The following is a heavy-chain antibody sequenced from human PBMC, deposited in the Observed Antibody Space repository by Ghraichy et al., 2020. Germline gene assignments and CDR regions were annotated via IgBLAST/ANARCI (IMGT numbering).Heavy chain of an antibody. Sequence: SVKVSCKASGGTFSSYAISWVRQAPGQGLEWMGGIIPIFGTANYAQKFQGRVTITADESTSTAYMELSSLRSEDTAVYYCARDQFRYGDYVNYYYYGMDVWGQGTTVTVSS. J-gene: IGHJ6*02. CDR2: IIPIFGTA. V-gene: IGHV1-69*13. CDR3: ARDQFRYGDYVNYYYYGMDV. D-gene: IGHD4-17*01. CDR1: GGTFSSYA.